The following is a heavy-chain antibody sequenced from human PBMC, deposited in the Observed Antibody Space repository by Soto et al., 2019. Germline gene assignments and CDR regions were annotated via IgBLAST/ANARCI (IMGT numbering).Heavy chain of an antibody. V-gene: IGHV3-23*01. J-gene: IGHJ6*02. Sequence: GGSLRLSCAASGFTFSSYAMSWVRQAPGKGLEWVSAISGGSTYYADSVKGRFTISRDNSKNTLYLQMNSLRAEDTAVYYCAKGPQYYDFWSGENYGMDVWGQGTTVTV. D-gene: IGHD3-3*01. CDR2: ISGGST. CDR3: AKGPQYYDFWSGENYGMDV. CDR1: GFTFSSYA.